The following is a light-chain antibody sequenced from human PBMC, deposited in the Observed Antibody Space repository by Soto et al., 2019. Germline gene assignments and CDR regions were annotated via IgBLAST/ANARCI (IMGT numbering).Light chain of an antibody. J-gene: IGLJ2*01. Sequence: QSALTQPASVSGSPGQSITISCTGTSSDVGGYNYVSWYQQHPGKAPKLMIYEVSNRPSGVSHRFSGSKSGNTASLTISGLQAEDEADYSCSSYTSSSTLEGVFGGGTKVTVL. CDR1: SSDVGGYNY. CDR2: EVS. V-gene: IGLV2-14*01. CDR3: SSYTSSSTLEGV.